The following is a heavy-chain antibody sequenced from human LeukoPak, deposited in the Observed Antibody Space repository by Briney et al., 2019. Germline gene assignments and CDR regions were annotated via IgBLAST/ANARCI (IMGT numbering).Heavy chain of an antibody. Sequence: PRGSRRLSCAASGFTVSSSYVSWVRPAPEKGLEWVSVIYSGGITYNADTVKGRITFSRDTAKNTLYLQMNSLRVDDTAVYYCARDGPGRYSSSWHGGAFDIWGQGTMGTVSS. D-gene: IGHD6-13*01. V-gene: IGHV3-53*01. CDR2: IYSGGIT. CDR3: ARDGPGRYSSSWHGGAFDI. J-gene: IGHJ3*02. CDR1: GFTVSSSY.